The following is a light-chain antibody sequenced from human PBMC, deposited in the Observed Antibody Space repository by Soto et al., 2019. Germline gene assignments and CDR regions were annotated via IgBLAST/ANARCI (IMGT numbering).Light chain of an antibody. J-gene: IGLJ2*01. CDR1: SSDVGSYNL. CDR2: EGS. V-gene: IGLV2-23*01. Sequence: QSALTQPASVSGSPGQSITISCTGTSSDVGSYNLVSWYQQHPGKAPKLMIYEGSKRPSGVSNRFSGSKSGNTASLTISGLQAEDEAEYYCCSYGGRVNLVFGGGTKVTVL. CDR3: CSYGGRVNLV.